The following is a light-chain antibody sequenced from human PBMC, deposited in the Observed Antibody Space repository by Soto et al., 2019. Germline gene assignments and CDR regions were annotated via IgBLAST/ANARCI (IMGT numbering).Light chain of an antibody. CDR3: LQDHDDSWT. CDR2: AAS. V-gene: IGKV1-6*01. Sequence: ATQMTQSPSSLSASVGDRITITCRASRDIGSDVSWYQQKPGKAPTLLSYAASNLQSGVPSRFRGSRSGTEFTLTVSSLQPEDFATYYCLQDHDDSWTVGQGTKVDIK. CDR1: RDIGSD. J-gene: IGKJ1*01.